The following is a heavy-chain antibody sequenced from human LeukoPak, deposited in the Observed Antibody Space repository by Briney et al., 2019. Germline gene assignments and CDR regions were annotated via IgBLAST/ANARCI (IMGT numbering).Heavy chain of an antibody. D-gene: IGHD2-8*01. Sequence: GGSLRLSCAASGFTFNSYAMSWVRQAPGKGLEWVSAIPGIGGNTYYADSVKGRFTISRDNSKNTLYLQMNSLRAEDTAVYYCAKVFFMDYWGQGTLVTVSS. V-gene: IGHV3-23*01. CDR1: GFTFNSYA. CDR2: IPGIGGNT. CDR3: AKVFFMDY. J-gene: IGHJ4*02.